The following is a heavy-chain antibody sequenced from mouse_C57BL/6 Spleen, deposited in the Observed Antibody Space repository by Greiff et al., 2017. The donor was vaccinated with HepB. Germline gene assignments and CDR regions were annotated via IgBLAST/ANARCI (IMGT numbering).Heavy chain of an antibody. CDR2: IDPETGGT. V-gene: IGHV1-15*01. CDR3: TRGGYGSSVYAMDY. Sequence: QVQLQQSGAELVRPGASVTLSCKASGYTFTDYEMHWVKQTPVHGLEWIGAIDPETGGTAYNQKFKGKAILTADKSSSTAYMELRSLTSEDSAVYYCTRGGYGSSVYAMDYWGQGTSVTVSS. J-gene: IGHJ4*01. CDR1: GYTFTDYE. D-gene: IGHD1-1*01.